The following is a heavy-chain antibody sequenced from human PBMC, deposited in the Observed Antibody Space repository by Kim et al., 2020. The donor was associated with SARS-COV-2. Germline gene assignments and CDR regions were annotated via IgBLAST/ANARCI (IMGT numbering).Heavy chain of an antibody. CDR2: IWYDGSNK. D-gene: IGHD7-27*01. V-gene: IGHV3-33*01. J-gene: IGHJ4*02. CDR1: GFTFSSYG. CDR3: ASLANWGTPSFDY. Sequence: GGSLRLSCAASGFTFSSYGMHWVRQAPGKGLEWVTVIWYDGSNKYYADSVKGRFTISRDNSKNTLYLQMNSLRAEDTAVYYCASLANWGTPSFDYWGQGTLVTVSS.